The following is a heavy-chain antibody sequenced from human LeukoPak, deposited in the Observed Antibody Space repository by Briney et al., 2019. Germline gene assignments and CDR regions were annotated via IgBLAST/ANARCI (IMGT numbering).Heavy chain of an antibody. J-gene: IGHJ3*02. Sequence: GGSLRLSCAASGFTFSSYSMNWVRQAPGKGLEWVSSISSSSSYIYYADSVKGRFTISRDNAKNSLYLQMNSLRAEDTAVYYCATYYYDSSGYYHDAFDIWGQGTMVTVSS. CDR1: GFTFSSYS. V-gene: IGHV3-21*01. CDR2: ISSSSSYI. CDR3: ATYYYDSSGYYHDAFDI. D-gene: IGHD3-22*01.